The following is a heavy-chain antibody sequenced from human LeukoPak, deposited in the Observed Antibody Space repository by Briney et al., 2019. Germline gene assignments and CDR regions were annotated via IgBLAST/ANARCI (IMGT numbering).Heavy chain of an antibody. D-gene: IGHD3-22*01. CDR1: GFTFSSYA. V-gene: IGHV3-23*01. Sequence: PGGSLRLSCAASGFTFSSYAMRWVRQAPGKGLEWVSAISGSGGSTYYADSVKGRFTISRDNSKNTLYLQMNSLRAEDTAVYYCAKDQRVITMIVVVRALDYWGQGTLVTVSS. CDR3: AKDQRVITMIVVVRALDY. J-gene: IGHJ4*02. CDR2: ISGSGGST.